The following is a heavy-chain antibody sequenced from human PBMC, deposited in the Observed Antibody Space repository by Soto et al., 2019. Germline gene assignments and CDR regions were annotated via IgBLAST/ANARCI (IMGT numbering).Heavy chain of an antibody. D-gene: IGHD6-13*01. CDR2: ITREEYT. CDR1: GFTFSAYA. V-gene: IGHV3-23*01. J-gene: IGHJ5*02. Sequence: PGGSLRLSCAASGFTFSAYAMSWVRQAPGKGLEWVSGITREEYTFYGDSVKGRFTISRDNAKNSLYLQMNSLRAEDTAVYYCARHPERIAQIGWFDPWGQGTLVTVSS. CDR3: ARHPERIAQIGWFDP.